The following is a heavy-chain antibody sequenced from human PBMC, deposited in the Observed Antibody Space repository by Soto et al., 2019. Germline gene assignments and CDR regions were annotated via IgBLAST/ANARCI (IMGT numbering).Heavy chain of an antibody. CDR3: ASSGYCSSTSCSYYYYYYMDV. V-gene: IGHV1-46*03. CDR1: GYTFTSYY. Sequence: QVQLVQSGAEVKKPGASVKVSCKASGYTFTSYYMHWVRQAPGQGLEWMGIINPSGGSTSYAQKFQGRVTMTRDTSTSTVYMELSSLRSEDTPVYYCASSGYCSSTSCSYYYYYYMDVWGKGTTVTVSS. CDR2: INPSGGST. J-gene: IGHJ6*03. D-gene: IGHD2-2*01.